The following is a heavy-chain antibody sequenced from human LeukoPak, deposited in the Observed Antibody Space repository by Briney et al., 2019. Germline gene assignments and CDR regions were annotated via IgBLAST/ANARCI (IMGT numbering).Heavy chain of an antibody. J-gene: IGHJ6*02. CDR1: GFSFRSFA. D-gene: IGHD4-17*01. CDR2: ISGGGEDT. CDR3: ASTTVTGYYYGMDV. Sequence: GGSLRLSCTASGFSFRSFAMSWVRQAPGQGLEWVSSISGGGEDTYYADSVKGRFTISRDNSKNTLYLQMNSLRAEDTAVYYCASTTVTGYYYGMDVWGQGTTVTVSS. V-gene: IGHV3-23*01.